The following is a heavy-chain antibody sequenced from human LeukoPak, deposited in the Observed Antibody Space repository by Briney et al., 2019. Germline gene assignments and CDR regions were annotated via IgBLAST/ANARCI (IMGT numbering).Heavy chain of an antibody. J-gene: IGHJ6*02. CDR2: INHSGST. V-gene: IGHV4-34*01. CDR1: GGSFSGYY. Sequence: PETLSLTCAVYGGSFSGYYWSWIRQPPGKGLEWIGEINHSGSTNYNPSLKSRVTISVDTSKNQFSLKLSSVTAADTAVYYCARSRPKRGYSYNYGMDVWGQGTTVTVSS. D-gene: IGHD5-18*01. CDR3: ARSRPKRGYSYNYGMDV.